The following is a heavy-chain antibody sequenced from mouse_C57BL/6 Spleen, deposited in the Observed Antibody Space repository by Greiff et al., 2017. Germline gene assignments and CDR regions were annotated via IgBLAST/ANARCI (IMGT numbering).Heavy chain of an antibody. CDR2: ISYDGSN. D-gene: IGHD1-1*01. CDR3: ARVNYYGSGVMDY. J-gene: IGHJ4*01. Sequence: ESGPGLVKPSQSLSLTCSVTGYSITSGYYWNWIRQFPGNKLEWMGYISYDGSNNYNPSLKNRISITRDTSKNQFFLKLNSVTTEDTATYYCARVNYYGSGVMDYWGQGTSVTVSS. V-gene: IGHV3-6*01. CDR1: GYSITSGYY.